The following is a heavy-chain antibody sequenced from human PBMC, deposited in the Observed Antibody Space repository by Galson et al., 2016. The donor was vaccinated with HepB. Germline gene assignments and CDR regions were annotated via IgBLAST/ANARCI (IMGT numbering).Heavy chain of an antibody. CDR1: GGSISSGGYY. Sequence: LSLTCTVSGGSISSGGYYWSWIRQHPGKGLEWIGYIHYSGSTYYNPPLKSRVIISVDTSTNQFSLKLTSVAAADTAVYYCARSGYSYALSFDYWGQGALVTVSS. CDR2: IHYSGST. V-gene: IGHV4-31*03. CDR3: ARSGYSYALSFDY. D-gene: IGHD5-18*01. J-gene: IGHJ4*02.